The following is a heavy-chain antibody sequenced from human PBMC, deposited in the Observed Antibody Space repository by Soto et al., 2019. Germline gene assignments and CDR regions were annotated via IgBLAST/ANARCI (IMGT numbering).Heavy chain of an antibody. J-gene: IGHJ6*02. V-gene: IGHV1-69*01. Sequence: QVQLVQSGAEVKKPGSSVKVSCKASGGTFNTYNINWVRQAPGQGLEWMGGILPIFGTTNYAQRFQGRVTITADDSTSTAYMELRSLRSADTAVYYCARDETGDSYYYYSGMDVWGQGTTVTVTS. CDR2: ILPIFGTT. CDR3: ARDETGDSYYYYSGMDV. CDR1: GGTFNTYN. D-gene: IGHD7-27*01.